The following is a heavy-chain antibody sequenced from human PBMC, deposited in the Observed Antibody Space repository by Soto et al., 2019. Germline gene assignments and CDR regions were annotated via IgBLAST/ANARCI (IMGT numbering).Heavy chain of an antibody. Sequence: PSETLSLTCTVSGGSISSGYYYWSWIRQPPGKGLEWIGYIYYSGSTYYNPSLKSRVTISVDTSKNQFSLKLSSVTAADTAVYYCARARLSRSWWFDPWGQGTLVTVSS. D-gene: IGHD3-10*01. CDR3: ARARLSRSWWFDP. CDR2: IYYSGST. CDR1: GGSISSGYYY. J-gene: IGHJ5*02. V-gene: IGHV4-30-4*02.